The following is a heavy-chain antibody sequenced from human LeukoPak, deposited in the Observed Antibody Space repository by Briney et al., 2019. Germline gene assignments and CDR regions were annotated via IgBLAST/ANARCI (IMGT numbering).Heavy chain of an antibody. V-gene: IGHV1-69*05. CDR2: IIPIFGTA. CDR1: GGTFSSYA. Sequence: SVKVSCKASGGTFSSYAISWVRQAPGQGLEWMGRIIPIFGTANYAQKFQGRVTITTDESTSTAYMELSSLRSEDTAVYYCATNGGRWLHLQVEYFDYWGQGTLVTVSS. CDR3: ATNGGRWLHLQVEYFDY. D-gene: IGHD5-24*01. J-gene: IGHJ4*02.